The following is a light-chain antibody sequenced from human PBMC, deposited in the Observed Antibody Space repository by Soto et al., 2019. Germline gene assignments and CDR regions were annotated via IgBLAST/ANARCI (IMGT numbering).Light chain of an antibody. CDR1: SSDVGGYNY. V-gene: IGLV2-14*01. CDR2: EVS. J-gene: IGLJ2*01. Sequence: QSALTQPASVSGSPGQSITISCTGTSSDVGGYNYVSGYQQHPGTAPKLMIYEVSNRPSGVSNRFSGSKSGNTASLTISGLQAEDEADYYCSSYTSSSTLVFGGGTKLTVL. CDR3: SSYTSSSTLV.